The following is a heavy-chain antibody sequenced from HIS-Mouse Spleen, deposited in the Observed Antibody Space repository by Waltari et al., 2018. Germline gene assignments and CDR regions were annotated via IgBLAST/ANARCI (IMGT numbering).Heavy chain of an antibody. CDR3: AREPLRDGYNSYYYYGMDV. CDR2: IKPNSGGT. CDR1: GYTFTGYY. Sequence: QVQLVQSGAEVKKPGASVKVSCKASGYTFTGYYMHWVRQAPGQGLEWMGWIKPNSGGTNYAQKFQGRVTMTRDTSISTAYMELSRLRSDDTAVYYCAREPLRDGYNSYYYYGMDVWGQGTTVTVSS. V-gene: IGHV1-2*02. D-gene: IGHD5-12*01. J-gene: IGHJ6*02.